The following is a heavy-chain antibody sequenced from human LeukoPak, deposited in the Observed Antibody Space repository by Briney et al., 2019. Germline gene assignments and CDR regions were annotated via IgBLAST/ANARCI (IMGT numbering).Heavy chain of an antibody. CDR1: GFTFSSYA. J-gene: IGHJ4*02. V-gene: IGHV3-30-3*01. Sequence: PGRSLRLSCAASGFTFSSYAMHWVRQAPGKGLEWVAVISYDGSNKYYADSVKGRFTISRDNSKNRLYLQMNSLRAEDTAVYYCARGTRGYYFDYWGQGTLVTVSS. D-gene: IGHD2-8*01. CDR2: ISYDGSNK. CDR3: ARGTRGYYFDY.